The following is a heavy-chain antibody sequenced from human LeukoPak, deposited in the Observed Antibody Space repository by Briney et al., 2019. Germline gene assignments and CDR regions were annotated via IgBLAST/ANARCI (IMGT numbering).Heavy chain of an antibody. Sequence: GGSLRLSCAASGFTFSSYWMSWVRQAPGKGLEWVANIKQDGSEKYYVDSVKGRFTISRDNAKNSLYLQMNSLRAEDTAVYYCARGVRKYNWNAGDWFDPWGQGTLVTVSS. CDR1: GFTFSSYW. D-gene: IGHD1-1*01. CDR3: ARGVRKYNWNAGDWFDP. V-gene: IGHV3-7*01. J-gene: IGHJ5*02. CDR2: IKQDGSEK.